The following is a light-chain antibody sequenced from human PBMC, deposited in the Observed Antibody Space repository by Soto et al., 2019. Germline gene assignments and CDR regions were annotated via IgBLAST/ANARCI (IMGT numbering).Light chain of an antibody. J-gene: IGKJ1*01. V-gene: IGKV3-20*01. CDR1: QSVSSNF. CDR3: QQYGISPWT. Sequence: EIVLTQSPGTLSLSPGDRATLSCRASQSVSSNFLAWYQQKPGQAPRLLIYAASSRATGIPDRFSGSGSGTEFTLTVSRLEPEDFAVYYCQQYGISPWTFGRGTKVEIK. CDR2: AAS.